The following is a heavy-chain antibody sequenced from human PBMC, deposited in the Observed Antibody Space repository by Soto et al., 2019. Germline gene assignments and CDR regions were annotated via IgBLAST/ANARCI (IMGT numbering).Heavy chain of an antibody. CDR1: GGSISSGGYY. CDR3: ARYQYGSGSYYNVAESGMDV. D-gene: IGHD3-10*01. J-gene: IGHJ6*02. Sequence: SETLSLTCTVSGGSISSGGYYWSWIRQHPGKGLEWIGYIYYSGSTYYNPSLKSRVTISVDTSKNQFSLKLSSVTAADTAVYYCARYQYGSGSYYNVAESGMDVWGQGTTVTVSS. CDR2: IYYSGST. V-gene: IGHV4-31*03.